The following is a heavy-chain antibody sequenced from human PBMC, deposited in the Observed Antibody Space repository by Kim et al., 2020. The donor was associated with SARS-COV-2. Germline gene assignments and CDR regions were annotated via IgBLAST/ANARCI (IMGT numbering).Heavy chain of an antibody. J-gene: IGHJ4*02. CDR3: ALEGSGRFYSFDS. Sequence: YTHALKRRITISRDNSKNPLYLQIARLRAVDSAVYYCALEGSGRFYSFDSWGQGTLVTVSS. D-gene: IGHD1-26*01. V-gene: IGHV3-23*01.